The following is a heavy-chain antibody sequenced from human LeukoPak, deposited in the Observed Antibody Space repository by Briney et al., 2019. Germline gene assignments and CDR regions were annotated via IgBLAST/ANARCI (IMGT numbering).Heavy chain of an antibody. Sequence: SLRLSWAASTFTFSSYSIRWVRHPPGKGREWVSAISGSGGNTFYADSVEGRFSIARDNSKNTLYLRMDSQRAEHTRVYYCAKAPHFLITIFAVVTSYVDYWGQGTLVTVSS. CDR1: TFTFSSYS. V-gene: IGHV3-23*01. J-gene: IGHJ4*02. CDR3: AKAPHFLITIFAVVTSYVDY. D-gene: IGHD3-3*01. CDR2: ISGSGGNT.